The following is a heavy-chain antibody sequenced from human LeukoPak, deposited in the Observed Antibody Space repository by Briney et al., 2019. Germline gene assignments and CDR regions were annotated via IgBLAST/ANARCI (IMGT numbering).Heavy chain of an antibody. CDR1: GFAFSGCG. V-gene: IGHV3-30*18. D-gene: IGHD6-6*01. CDR3: AKYSSSSNYYYGMDV. J-gene: IGHJ6*02. CDR2: ISYDGNNK. Sequence: PGGSLRLSCAASGFAFSGCGMHWVRQAPGKGLEWVALISYDGNNKYYADSLKGRFTISIDNSKNTLYLQMNSLRPEDTAVYYCAKYSSSSNYYYGMDVWGQGTTVTVSS.